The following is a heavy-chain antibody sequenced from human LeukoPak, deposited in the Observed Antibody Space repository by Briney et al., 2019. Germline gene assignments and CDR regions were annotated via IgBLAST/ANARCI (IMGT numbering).Heavy chain of an antibody. CDR3: ARGLRDRYGMDV. CDR1: GFTFSNYW. CDR2: IKSDESTR. Sequence: TGGSLRLSCAASGFTFSNYWMHWVRQAPGKGLVWVSRIKSDESTRDYADFVKGRFTISRDNARNTVYLQINSLTAEDTAVYYCARGLRDRYGMDVWGQGTTVTVSS. J-gene: IGHJ6*02. V-gene: IGHV3-74*01. D-gene: IGHD5-12*01.